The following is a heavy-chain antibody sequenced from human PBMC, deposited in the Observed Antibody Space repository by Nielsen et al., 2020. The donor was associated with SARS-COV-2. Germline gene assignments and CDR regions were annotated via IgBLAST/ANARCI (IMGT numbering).Heavy chain of an antibody. CDR2: IYPGDSDT. Sequence: KVSCKGSGYSFTSYWIGWVRQMPGKGLEWMGIIYPGDSDTRYSPSFQGQVTISADKSISTAYLQWSSLKASDTAMYYCARAQLWFGEPAPFDPWGQGTLVTVSS. CDR3: ARAQLWFGEPAPFDP. V-gene: IGHV5-51*01. D-gene: IGHD3-10*01. CDR1: GYSFTSYW. J-gene: IGHJ5*02.